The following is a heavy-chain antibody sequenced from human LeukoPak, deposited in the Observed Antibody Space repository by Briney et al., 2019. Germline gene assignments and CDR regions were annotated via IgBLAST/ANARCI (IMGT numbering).Heavy chain of an antibody. CDR2: IIPILGIA. CDR3: ASRWTKKPFDY. J-gene: IGHJ4*02. Sequence: GSSVKVSCKASGGTFSSYAISWVRQAPGQGLEWMGRIIPILGIANYAQKFQGRVTITADKSTSTAYMELSSLGSEDTAVYYCASRWTKKPFDYWGQGTLVTVSS. D-gene: IGHD2-15*01. V-gene: IGHV1-69*04. CDR1: GGTFSSYA.